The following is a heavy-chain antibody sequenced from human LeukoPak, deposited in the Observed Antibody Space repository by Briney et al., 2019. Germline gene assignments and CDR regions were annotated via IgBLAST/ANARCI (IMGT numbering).Heavy chain of an antibody. V-gene: IGHV1-69*06. D-gene: IGHD3-16*01. Sequence: SVKVSCKVSGGTFSSYAISWVRQAPGQGLEWMGGIIPIIGTANYAQKFQGRVTITADKSTRTAYMELSSLRSEDTAVYYCARDNDSRDPPHFDWGQGTLVTVSS. J-gene: IGHJ4*02. CDR2: IIPIIGTA. CDR1: GGTFSSYA. CDR3: ARDNDSRDPPHFD.